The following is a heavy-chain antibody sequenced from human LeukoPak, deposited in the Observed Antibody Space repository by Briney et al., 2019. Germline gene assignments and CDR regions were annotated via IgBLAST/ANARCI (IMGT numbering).Heavy chain of an antibody. V-gene: IGHV5-51*01. Sequence: GESLKISCQGSGYSFTTYWIGWVRQMPGKGLEWMGIIYPGDSDTRYGPSFQGQVTISADKSINTAYPQWSSLKASDTAMYYCARRSAVAPYYYMDVWGKGTTVTVSS. CDR2: IYPGDSDT. J-gene: IGHJ6*03. CDR1: GYSFTTYW. CDR3: ARRSAVAPYYYMDV.